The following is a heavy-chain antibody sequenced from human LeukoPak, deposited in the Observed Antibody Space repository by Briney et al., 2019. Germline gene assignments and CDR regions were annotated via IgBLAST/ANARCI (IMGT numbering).Heavy chain of an antibody. D-gene: IGHD5-18*01. CDR2: IYYSGST. J-gene: IGHJ4*02. V-gene: IGHV4-39*01. CDR3: ARHDISYGYVTYFDY. CDR1: GGSISSSSYY. Sequence: PSETLSLTSTVSGGSISSSSYYWGWIRQPPGKGLEWIGSIYYSGSTYYNPSLKSRVTISVDTSKNQFSLKLSSVTAADTAVYYCARHDISYGYVTYFDYWGQGTLVTVSS.